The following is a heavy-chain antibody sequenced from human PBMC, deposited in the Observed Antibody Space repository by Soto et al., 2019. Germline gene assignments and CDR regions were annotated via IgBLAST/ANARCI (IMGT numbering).Heavy chain of an antibody. CDR1: GFTFSSYG. J-gene: IGHJ3*02. CDR2: IWYDGSNK. CDR3: ARDRAPPVDYYDIASDAFDI. D-gene: IGHD3-22*01. V-gene: IGHV3-33*01. Sequence: GGSLRLSCAASGFTFSSYGMHWVRQAPGKGLEWVAVIWYDGSNKYYADSVKGRFTISRDNSKNTLYLQMNSLRAEDTAVYYCARDRAPPVDYYDIASDAFDIWGQGTMVTVSS.